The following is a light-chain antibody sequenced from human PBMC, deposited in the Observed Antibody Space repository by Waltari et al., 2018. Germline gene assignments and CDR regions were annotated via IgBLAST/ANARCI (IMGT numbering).Light chain of an antibody. V-gene: IGLV1-51*02. CDR2: ENT. Sequence: QSVLTQPPSVSAAPGQRVTISCSGGSSNIGHNYVSWSRQFPGTAPKLLISENTERPSGIPGRCSGSKSGTSATLDITGLQAGDEADYYCGTWDSSLSGAVFGGGTHLTVL. CDR3: GTWDSSLSGAV. CDR1: SSNIGHNY. J-gene: IGLJ7*01.